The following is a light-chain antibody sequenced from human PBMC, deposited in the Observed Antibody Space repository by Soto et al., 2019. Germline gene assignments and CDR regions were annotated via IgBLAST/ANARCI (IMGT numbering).Light chain of an antibody. V-gene: IGLV2-23*01. J-gene: IGLJ2*01. CDR2: EGS. Sequence: QSALTQPASVSGSPGQSITISCTGTSSDVGSYNLVSWYQQHPGKAPKLMIYEGSKRPSGVSNRFSGSQSGSTASLTISGLQAEDEAAYYCCSYAGSSTVVFGGGTKLTVL. CDR3: CSYAGSSTVV. CDR1: SSDVGSYNL.